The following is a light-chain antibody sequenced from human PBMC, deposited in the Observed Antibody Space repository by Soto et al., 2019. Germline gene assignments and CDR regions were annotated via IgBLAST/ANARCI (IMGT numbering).Light chain of an antibody. V-gene: IGKV1-5*01. CDR3: HSRA. CDR1: QTISRW. CDR2: DAS. Sequence: DIQMTQSPSSTFSASVGDEVTITCRASQTISRWLAWYQQKPGRAPKLLIYDASTSESGVPSRFSGSGSETEFTLTISRLQPDDFATYFCHSRAFGQGTRLEIK. J-gene: IGKJ5*01.